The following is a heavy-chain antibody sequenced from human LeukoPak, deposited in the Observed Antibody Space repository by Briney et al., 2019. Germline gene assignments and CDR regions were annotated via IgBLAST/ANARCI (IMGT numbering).Heavy chain of an antibody. CDR3: AKDSSGSYSLGYYGMDV. CDR1: GFTFSSYG. Sequence: GRSLRLSCAASGFTFSSYGMHWVRQAPGKGLEWVAVISYDGSNKYYADSVKGRFTISRDNSKNTLYLQMNSLRAEDTAVYYCAKDSSGSYSLGYYGMDVWGQGTTVTVSS. CDR2: ISYDGSNK. J-gene: IGHJ6*02. V-gene: IGHV3-30*18. D-gene: IGHD1-26*01.